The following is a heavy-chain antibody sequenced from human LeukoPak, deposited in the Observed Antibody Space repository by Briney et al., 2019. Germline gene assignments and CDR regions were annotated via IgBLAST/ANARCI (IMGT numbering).Heavy chain of an antibody. J-gene: IGHJ4*02. CDR3: ATSSPMARPDFDY. CDR1: GFTFNNYA. CDR2: ISRNGAST. D-gene: IGHD5-24*01. Sequence: PGRSLRLSCAAAGFTFNNYAMSWVRHAPGKWLEWVAAISRNGASTYYADSVKGPITISRDNSKNTLYLQMNSLTAEDTAVYYCATSSPMARPDFDYWGQGPLVTVSS. V-gene: IGHV3-23*01.